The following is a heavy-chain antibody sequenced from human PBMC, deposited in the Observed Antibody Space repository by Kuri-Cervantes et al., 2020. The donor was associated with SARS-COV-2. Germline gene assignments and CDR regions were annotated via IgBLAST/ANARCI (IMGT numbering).Heavy chain of an antibody. V-gene: IGHV1-69*10. Sequence: SVKVSCKASGGTFSSYAISWVRQAPGQGLEWMGGIIPIFGIANYAQKFQGRVTMTRDTSISTAYMELSRLRSDDTAVYYCARQSIVVVPANWFDPWGQGTLVTVSS. J-gene: IGHJ5*02. CDR2: IIPIFGIA. CDR1: GGTFSSYA. D-gene: IGHD2-2*01. CDR3: ARQSIVVVPANWFDP.